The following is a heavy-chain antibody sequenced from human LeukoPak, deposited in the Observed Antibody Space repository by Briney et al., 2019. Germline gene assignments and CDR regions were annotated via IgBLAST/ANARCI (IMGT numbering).Heavy chain of an antibody. V-gene: IGHV3-9*01. D-gene: IGHD5-18*01. Sequence: GGSLRLPCAASGFTFDDYAMHWVRHAPGKGLAWVSGISWNSGSIGYADSVKGRFTISRDNAKHSLYLQMNSLRAEDTALYYCAKDSRGYSYGLLYYFDYWGQGTLVTVSS. CDR1: GFTFDDYA. CDR2: ISWNSGSI. CDR3: AKDSRGYSYGLLYYFDY. J-gene: IGHJ4*02.